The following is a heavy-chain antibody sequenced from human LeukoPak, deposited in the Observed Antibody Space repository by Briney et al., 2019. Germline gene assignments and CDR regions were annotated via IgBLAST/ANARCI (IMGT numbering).Heavy chain of an antibody. CDR3: AKDSRWRHLNWFDP. Sequence: GGSLRLSCAASGFTFSSYAMSWVRQAPGKGLEWVSAISGSGGSTYYADSVKGRFTISRDNSKNTLYPQMNSLRAEDTAVYYCAKDSRWRHLNWFDPRGQGTLVTVSS. CDR2: ISGSGGST. CDR1: GFTFSSYA. J-gene: IGHJ5*02. D-gene: IGHD5-24*01. V-gene: IGHV3-23*01.